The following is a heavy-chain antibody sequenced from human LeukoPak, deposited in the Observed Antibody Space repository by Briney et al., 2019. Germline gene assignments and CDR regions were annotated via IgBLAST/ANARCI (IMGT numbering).Heavy chain of an antibody. D-gene: IGHD2-15*01. CDR1: GFTFSSYA. CDR3: AEGRPCGGRCCWPDY. V-gene: IGHV3-23*01. Sequence: GGSLRLSXAASGFTFSSYAMSWVRQAPGKGLEWVSGISGSGGTTYYADSVKGRFTISRDNSKNTLYLQMNSLRAEDAAVYYCAEGRPCGGRCCWPDYWGQGTLVTVSS. CDR2: ISGSGGTT. J-gene: IGHJ4*01.